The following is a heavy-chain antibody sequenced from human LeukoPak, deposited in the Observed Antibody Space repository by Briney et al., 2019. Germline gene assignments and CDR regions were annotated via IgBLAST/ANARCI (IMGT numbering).Heavy chain of an antibody. D-gene: IGHD3-10*01. CDR3: AKVKGFGDHTGGAFDI. CDR2: ISWNSGSI. Sequence: PGRSLRLSCAASGFTFDDYAMHWVRQAPGKGLEWVSGISWNSGSIGYADSVKGRFTISRDNAKNSLYLQMNSLRAEDTALYYCAKVKGFGDHTGGAFDIWGQGTMVIVSS. V-gene: IGHV3-9*01. CDR1: GFTFDDYA. J-gene: IGHJ3*02.